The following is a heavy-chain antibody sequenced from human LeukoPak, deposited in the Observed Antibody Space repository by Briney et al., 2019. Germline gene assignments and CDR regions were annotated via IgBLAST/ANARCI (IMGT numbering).Heavy chain of an antibody. D-gene: IGHD2-2*01. J-gene: IGHJ5*02. Sequence: ASVKVSCKASGYTFTGYYMHWVRQAPGQGLEWMGWINPNSGGTNYAQKFQGRVTMTRDTSIGTAYMELSRLRSDDTAVYYCARVGCSSTSCCAWFDPWGQGTLVTVSS. CDR1: GYTFTGYY. CDR2: INPNSGGT. V-gene: IGHV1-2*02. CDR3: ARVGCSSTSCCAWFDP.